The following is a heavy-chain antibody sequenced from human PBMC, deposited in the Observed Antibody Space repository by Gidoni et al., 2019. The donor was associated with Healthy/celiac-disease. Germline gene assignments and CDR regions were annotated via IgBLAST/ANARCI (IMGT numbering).Heavy chain of an antibody. V-gene: IGHV3-30*04. CDR2: ISYEGINK. CDR3: ARFYGDYTLDY. J-gene: IGHJ4*02. CDR1: GFTFSSYA. D-gene: IGHD4-17*01. Sequence: QVQLVESGGGVVQPGRSLRLSCAASGFTFSSYAMPWVRQAPGKGLEWVAVISYEGINKYYADSVKGRFTISRDNSKNTLYLQMNSLRAEDTAVYYCARFYGDYTLDYWGQGTLVTVSS.